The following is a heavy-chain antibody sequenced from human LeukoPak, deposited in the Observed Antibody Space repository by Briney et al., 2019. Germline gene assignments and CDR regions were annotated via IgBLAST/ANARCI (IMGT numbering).Heavy chain of an antibody. CDR3: AKVMRHLDSVPAARNVDY. Sequence: HPGGSLRLSCAASGFTFSSYAMSWVRQAPGKGLEWVSAISGSGGSTYYADSVKGRFTISRDNSKNTLYLQMNSLRAEDTAVYYCAKVMRHLDSVPAARNVDYWGQGTLVTVSS. CDR2: ISGSGGST. V-gene: IGHV3-23*01. J-gene: IGHJ4*02. D-gene: IGHD2-2*01. CDR1: GFTFSSYA.